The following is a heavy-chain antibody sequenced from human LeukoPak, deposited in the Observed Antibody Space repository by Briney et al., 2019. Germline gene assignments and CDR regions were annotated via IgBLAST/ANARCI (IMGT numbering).Heavy chain of an antibody. CDR1: GYTFTSYD. D-gene: IGHD2-2*01. CDR2: ISAYNGNT. J-gene: IGHJ5*02. V-gene: IGHV1-18*01. CDR3: AGGYCSSTSCYDHWFDP. Sequence: ASVKVSCKASGYTFTSYDINWVRQAPGQGLEWMGWISAYNGNTNYAQKLQGRVTMTTDTSTSTAYMELRSLRSDDTAVYYCAGGYCSSTSCYDHWFDPWGQGTLVTVSS.